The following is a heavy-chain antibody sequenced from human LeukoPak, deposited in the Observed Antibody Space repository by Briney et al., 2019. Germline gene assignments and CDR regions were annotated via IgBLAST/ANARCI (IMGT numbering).Heavy chain of an antibody. D-gene: IGHD1-26*01. Sequence: SVTLSLTCTVSGGSISSYYWSWIRQPPGKGLDWIGYIYYSGSTNYNPSLKSRVTISVDTSKNQFSLKLSSATAADTAVYYCARMSSGSFDYWGQGTLVTVSS. CDR2: IYYSGST. V-gene: IGHV4-59*08. CDR1: GGSISSYY. CDR3: ARMSSGSFDY. J-gene: IGHJ4*02.